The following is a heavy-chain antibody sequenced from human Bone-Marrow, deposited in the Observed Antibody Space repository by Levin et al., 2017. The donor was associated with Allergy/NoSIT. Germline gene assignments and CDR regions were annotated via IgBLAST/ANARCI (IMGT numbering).Heavy chain of an antibody. D-gene: IGHD6-6*01. J-gene: IGHJ6*03. CDR3: ARTGESIEGGGGYYYMDV. CDR1: GFTFDDYA. Sequence: PGGSLRLSCAASGFTFDDYAMHWVRQAPGKGLEWVAGINWNSNYIGYADSVKDRFTISRDNAKNSLSLQMNNLRAEDTALYYCARTGESIEGGGGYYYMDVWGKGTTVTVSS. V-gene: IGHV3-9*01. CDR2: INWNSNYI.